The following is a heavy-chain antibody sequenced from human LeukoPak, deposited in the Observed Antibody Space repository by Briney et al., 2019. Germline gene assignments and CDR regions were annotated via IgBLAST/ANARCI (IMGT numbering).Heavy chain of an antibody. D-gene: IGHD2-2*01. J-gene: IGHJ4*02. CDR1: GFTFSSYA. CDR3: AKGYQLLYYFDY. CDR2: ISGSGGST. Sequence: GGSLTLSCAASGFTFSSYAMSWVRQAPGKGLEWVSAISGSGGSTYYADSVKGRFTISRDNSKNTLYLQMNSLRAEDTAVYYCAKGYQLLYYFDYWGQGTLVTVSS. V-gene: IGHV3-23*01.